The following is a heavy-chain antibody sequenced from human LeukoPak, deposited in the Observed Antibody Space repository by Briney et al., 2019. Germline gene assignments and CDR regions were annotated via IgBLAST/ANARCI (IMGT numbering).Heavy chain of an antibody. CDR3: ARSSYYYDSSGYYYDAFDI. CDR1: GGSISSSNW. V-gene: IGHV4-4*02. J-gene: IGHJ3*02. D-gene: IGHD3-22*01. Sequence: SETLSLTCAVSGGSISSSNWWSWVRQPPGKGLEWNGEIYHSGSTNYNPSLKSRVTISVDKSKNQFSLKLSSVTAADTAVYYCARSSYYYDSSGYYYDAFDIWGQGTMVTVSS. CDR2: IYHSGST.